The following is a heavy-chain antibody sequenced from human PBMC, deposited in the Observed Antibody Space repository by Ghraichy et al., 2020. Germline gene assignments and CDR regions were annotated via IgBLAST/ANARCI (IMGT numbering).Heavy chain of an antibody. V-gene: IGHV4-59*01. D-gene: IGHD2-15*01. J-gene: IGHJ4*02. Sequence: SETLSLTCTVSGGSISSDYWSWIRQPPGKGLEWIGYIYYSGSTNYNPSLKSRVTISVDTSKNQFSLKLSSVTAADTAVYYCARACSGGSCYNIFDYWGQGTLVTVSS. CDR2: IYYSGST. CDR3: ARACSGGSCYNIFDY. CDR1: GGSISSDY.